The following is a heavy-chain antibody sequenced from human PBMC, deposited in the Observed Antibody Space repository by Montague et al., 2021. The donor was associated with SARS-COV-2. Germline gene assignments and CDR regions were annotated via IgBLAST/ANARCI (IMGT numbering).Heavy chain of an antibody. J-gene: IGHJ4*02. Sequence: SETLSLTCAVYGGSFSDYYWTWIRQPPGKGLELLGEVNHSGRINYNPSLKSRITISVDTSKNQFSLRLSSVTAADTAVYYCARGRVDTTMILVVFTGAAHHVDSWGQGTLVSVSS. D-gene: IGHD3-22*01. V-gene: IGHV4-34*01. CDR1: GGSFSDYY. CDR2: VNHSGRI. CDR3: ARGRVDTTMILVVFTGAAHHVDS.